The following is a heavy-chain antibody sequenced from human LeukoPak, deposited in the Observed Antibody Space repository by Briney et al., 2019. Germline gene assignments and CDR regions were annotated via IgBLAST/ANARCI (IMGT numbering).Heavy chain of an antibody. CDR3: ARARGYELGYFDY. CDR1: GGSISSYY. V-gene: IGHV4-59*08. D-gene: IGHD2-2*01. CDR2: IYYSGST. Sequence: KPSETLSLTCTVSGGSISSYYWSWIRQPPGKGLEWIGYIYYSGSTNYDPSLKSRVTISVDTSKNQFSLKLSSVTAADTAVYYCARARGYELGYFDYWGQGTLVTVSS. J-gene: IGHJ4*02.